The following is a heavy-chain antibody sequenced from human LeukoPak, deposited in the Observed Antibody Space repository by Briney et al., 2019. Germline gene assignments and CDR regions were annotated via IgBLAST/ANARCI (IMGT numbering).Heavy chain of an antibody. D-gene: IGHD6-6*01. CDR2: IYTSGST. V-gene: IGHV4-61*02. CDR1: GGSISSGSYY. J-gene: IGHJ5*02. CDR3: ARDAIIYSSSSGFDP. Sequence: PSQTLSLTCTVSGGSISSGSYYWSWIRQPAGKGLEWIGRIYTSGSTNYNPSLKSRVTISVDTSKNQFSLKLSSVTAADTAVYYCARDAIIYSSSSGFDPWGQGTLATVSS.